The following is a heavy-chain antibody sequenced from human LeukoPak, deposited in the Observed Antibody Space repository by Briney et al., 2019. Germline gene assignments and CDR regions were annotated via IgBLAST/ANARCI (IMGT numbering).Heavy chain of an antibody. D-gene: IGHD2-15*01. CDR3: ARRRPYCSGGSCYSNWFDP. Sequence: SETLSLTCAVYGRSFSGYYWSWIRQPPGKGLEWIGEINHSGSTNYNPSLKSRVTISVDTSKNQFSLKLSSVTAADTAVYYCARRRPYCSGGSCYSNWFDPWGQGTLVTVSS. V-gene: IGHV4-34*01. J-gene: IGHJ5*02. CDR1: GRSFSGYY. CDR2: INHSGST.